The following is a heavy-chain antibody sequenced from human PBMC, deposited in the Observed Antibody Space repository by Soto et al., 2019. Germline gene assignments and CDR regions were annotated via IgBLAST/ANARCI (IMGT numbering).Heavy chain of an antibody. V-gene: IGHV3-21*01. CDR2: IRGFSPYT. Sequence: GGSLRLSCISSGFTFRTYTMNWVRQAPGKGLEWVSGIRGFSPYTFYAESVKGRFTITRDNAKNSLYLQMNSLRAEDTAVYYCARDRGYDAHDYYYNAMDVWRQGTTVTVSS. D-gene: IGHD2-15*01. J-gene: IGHJ6*02. CDR3: ARDRGYDAHDYYYNAMDV. CDR1: GFTFRTYT.